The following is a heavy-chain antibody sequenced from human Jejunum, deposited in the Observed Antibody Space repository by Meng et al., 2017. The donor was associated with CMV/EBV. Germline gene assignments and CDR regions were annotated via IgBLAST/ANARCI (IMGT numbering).Heavy chain of an antibody. Sequence: SGFTFSNYWTTWVRQAPGKGLEWLANIKHDGGETYYAASVKGRFTISRDNAKKSLFLQMNSLGADDTAVYYCATYCTDTVCRAFDIWGHGTLVTVSS. V-gene: IGHV3-7*01. D-gene: IGHD2-8*01. CDR2: IKHDGGET. CDR3: ATYCTDTVCRAFDI. CDR1: GFTFSNYW. J-gene: IGHJ3*02.